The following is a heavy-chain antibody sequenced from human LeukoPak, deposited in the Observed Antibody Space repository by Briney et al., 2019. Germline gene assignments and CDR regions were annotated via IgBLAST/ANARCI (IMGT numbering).Heavy chain of an antibody. CDR3: AGTYYYDTSGPGWFDP. D-gene: IGHD3-22*01. Sequence: SVKVSCKASGGTFANYVINWVRQAPGQGLECMGRIIPILDITNYAQKFQGRVTITADKSTSTAYMELSSLRSEDTAIYYCAGTYYYDTSGPGWFDPWGQGTLVTVSS. J-gene: IGHJ5*02. CDR2: IIPILDIT. V-gene: IGHV1-69*04. CDR1: GGTFANYV.